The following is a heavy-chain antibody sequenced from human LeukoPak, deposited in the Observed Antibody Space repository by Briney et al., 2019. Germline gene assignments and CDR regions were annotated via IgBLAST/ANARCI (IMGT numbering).Heavy chain of an antibody. D-gene: IGHD1-20*01. CDR2: IGGGGEST. V-gene: IGHV3-23*01. CDR3: AKVLSGSQDC. CDR1: GFTFRTYA. J-gene: IGHJ4*02. Sequence: QPGGSLRLSCAASGFTFRTYAMSWVRQAPGKGLEWVSTIGGGGESTYYADSVKGRFTISRDNSKNTVYLQMNSLRAEDAAVYYCAKVLSGSQDCWGQGTLVTVFS.